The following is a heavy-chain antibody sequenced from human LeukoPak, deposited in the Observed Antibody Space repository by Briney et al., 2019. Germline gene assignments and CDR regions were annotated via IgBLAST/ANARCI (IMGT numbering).Heavy chain of an antibody. CDR1: GFTFSSYG. Sequence: QPGGSLRLSCAASGFTFSSYGMHWVRQAPGEGLEWVAVIWYDGSNKYYADSVKGLFTISRDNSKNTLYLQMNSLRAEDTAVYYCARVYDSSGYHPFGYWGQGTLVTVSS. CDR2: IWYDGSNK. V-gene: IGHV3-33*01. D-gene: IGHD3-22*01. J-gene: IGHJ4*02. CDR3: ARVYDSSGYHPFGY.